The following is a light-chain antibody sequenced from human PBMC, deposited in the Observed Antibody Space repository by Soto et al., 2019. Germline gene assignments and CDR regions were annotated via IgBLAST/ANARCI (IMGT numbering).Light chain of an antibody. Sequence: EIVLTQSPATLSLSPGERATLSCRASQSVRSYLAWYQQKPGQAPRLLIYDASNRATGIPARFSGSGSGTDFTLTISSLETEDFVVYYCQQRANWPPTFGQGTKVESK. CDR2: DAS. CDR3: QQRANWPPT. V-gene: IGKV3-11*01. J-gene: IGKJ1*01. CDR1: QSVRSY.